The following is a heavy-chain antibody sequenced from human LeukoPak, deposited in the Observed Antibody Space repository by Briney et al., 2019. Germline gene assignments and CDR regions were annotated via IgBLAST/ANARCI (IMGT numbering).Heavy chain of an antibody. CDR1: GGPISSSSYH. CDR3: ARARVDTADY. D-gene: IGHD5-18*01. Sequence: SETLSLTCTVSGGPISSSSYHWRWVRQPPGGGLEWIGEINHSGSTNYNPSLKSRVTISVDTSKNQFSLKLSSVTAADTAVYYCARARVDTADYWGQGTLVTVSS. J-gene: IGHJ4*02. V-gene: IGHV4-39*07. CDR2: INHSGST.